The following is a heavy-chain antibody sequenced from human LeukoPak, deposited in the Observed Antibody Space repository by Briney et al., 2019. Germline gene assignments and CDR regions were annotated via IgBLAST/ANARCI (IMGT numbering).Heavy chain of an antibody. CDR3: ARRIAVAVTVDY. V-gene: IGHV4-34*01. Sequence: PSETLSLTCAVYVGSFSGYYWSWIREPPGKGLECIGEINHSGSTNYNPSLKTPVTISVDTSKSQFSLKLSSVTAADTAVYYCARRIAVAVTVDYWGQGTLVTVSS. CDR2: INHSGST. CDR1: VGSFSGYY. J-gene: IGHJ4*02. D-gene: IGHD6-19*01.